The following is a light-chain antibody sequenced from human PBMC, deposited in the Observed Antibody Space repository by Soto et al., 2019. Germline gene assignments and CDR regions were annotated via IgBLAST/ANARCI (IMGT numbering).Light chain of an antibody. CDR1: ESVGIYF. J-gene: IGKJ2*01. CDR3: QHYSGSRSPMYT. CDR2: GAS. Sequence: ELVLTQSPGTLSLSPGERATLSCRASESVGIYFLAWYQQKPGHAPRLLIYGASSRATGVPDRFSGSGTGIDFTLTISRLEPEDFAVYYCQHYSGSRSPMYTFGQGTKLEIK. V-gene: IGKV3-20*01.